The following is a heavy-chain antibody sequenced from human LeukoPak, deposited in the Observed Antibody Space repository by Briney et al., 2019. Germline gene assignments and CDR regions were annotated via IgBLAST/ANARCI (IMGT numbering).Heavy chain of an antibody. J-gene: IGHJ4*02. CDR1: GFTFSSYD. D-gene: IGHD6-19*01. Sequence: GGSLRLSCAASGFTFSSYDMNWVRQASGKGPEWVSYISSRGTTMYYADSVKGRFTISRDNAKKSLDLQMNSLRAEDTAVYYCASSYSSDWYSRLIDYWGQGTLVTVSS. V-gene: IGHV3-48*01. CDR3: ASSYSSDWYSRLIDY. CDR2: ISSRGTTM.